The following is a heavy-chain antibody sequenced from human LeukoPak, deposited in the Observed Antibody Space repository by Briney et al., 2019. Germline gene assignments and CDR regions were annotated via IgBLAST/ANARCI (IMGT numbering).Heavy chain of an antibody. CDR3: VRDGPAFLDFDY. V-gene: IGHV3-21*01. CDR1: GFTFSTYN. Sequence: GGSLRLSCAASGFTFSTYNMNWVRQAPGKGLEWVSSITTSSSYIYYADSVKGRFSISRDNAKNTLYLQMNSLRAEDTAVYYCVRDGPAFLDFDYWGQGTLVTVSS. J-gene: IGHJ4*02. D-gene: IGHD2-2*01. CDR2: ITTSSSYI.